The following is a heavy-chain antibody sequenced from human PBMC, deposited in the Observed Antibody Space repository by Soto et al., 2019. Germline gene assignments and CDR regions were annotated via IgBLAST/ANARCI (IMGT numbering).Heavy chain of an antibody. CDR1: GYSFTSYG. CDR3: AREWRYSSSWTSSSPPGY. J-gene: IGHJ4*02. CDR2: ISAYNGNT. V-gene: IGHV1-18*04. Sequence: ASVKVSCKASGYSFTSYGISWVRQAPGQGLEWMGWISAYNGNTNYAQKLQGRVTMTTDTSTSTAYMELRSLRSDDTAVYYCAREWRYSSSWTSSSPPGYWGQGTLVTVSS. D-gene: IGHD6-13*01.